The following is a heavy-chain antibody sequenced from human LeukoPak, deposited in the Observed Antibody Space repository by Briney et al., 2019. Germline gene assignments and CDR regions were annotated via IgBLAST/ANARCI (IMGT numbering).Heavy chain of an antibody. CDR2: MNPNSGNT. CDR1: GYTFTSYD. CDR3: ARDAFNPKSTIQH. Sequence: ASVKVSCKASGYTFTSYDINWVRQATGQGLEWMGWMNPNSGNTGYAQKLQGRVTMTRNTSISTAYMELSSLRSEDTAVYYCARDAFNPKSTIQHWGQGTLVTVSS. V-gene: IGHV1-8*01. J-gene: IGHJ1*01. D-gene: IGHD1-26*01.